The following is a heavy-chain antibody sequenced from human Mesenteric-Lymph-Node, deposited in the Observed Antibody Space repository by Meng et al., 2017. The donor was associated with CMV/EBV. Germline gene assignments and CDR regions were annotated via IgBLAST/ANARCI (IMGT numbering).Heavy chain of an antibody. CDR1: GFTFSSYA. D-gene: IGHD3-3*01. V-gene: IGHV3-23*01. CDR2: ISGSGGSR. CDR3: AKVIPTIFGVVDY. J-gene: IGHJ4*02. Sequence: GESLKISCAASGFTFSSYAMSWVRQAPGKGLEWVSAISGSGGSRYYADSVKGRFTISRDNSKNTLYLQMNSLRAEDTAVYYCAKVIPTIFGVVDYWGQGTLVTVSS.